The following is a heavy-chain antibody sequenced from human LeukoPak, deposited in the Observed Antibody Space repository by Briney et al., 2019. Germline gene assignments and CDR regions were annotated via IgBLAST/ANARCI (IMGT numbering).Heavy chain of an antibody. CDR2: IYYSGST. CDR3: AREAPGYYYGSGSENWFDP. J-gene: IGHJ5*02. CDR1: GGSISSYY. Sequence: SETLSLTCTVSGGSISSYYWSWIRQPPGKGLEWIGYIYYSGSTNYNPSLKSRVTISVDTSKNQFSLKLSSVTAVDTAVYYCAREAPGYYYGSGSENWFDPWGQGTLVAVSS. V-gene: IGHV4-59*01. D-gene: IGHD3-10*01.